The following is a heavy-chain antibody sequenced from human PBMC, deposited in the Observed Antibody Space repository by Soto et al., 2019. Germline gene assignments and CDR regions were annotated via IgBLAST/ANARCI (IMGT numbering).Heavy chain of an antibody. CDR1: GFTFSGSA. CDR3: TRRGSSSSKYYYYYGMDV. Sequence: PGGTLRLSGAASGFTFSGSAIHWVRQASGKGLEWVGRIRSKANSYATAYAASVKGRFTISRDDSKNTAYLQMNSLKTEDTAVYYCTRRGSSSSKYYYYYGMDVWGQGTTVTVSS. D-gene: IGHD6-6*01. J-gene: IGHJ6*02. CDR2: IRSKANSYAT. V-gene: IGHV3-73*01.